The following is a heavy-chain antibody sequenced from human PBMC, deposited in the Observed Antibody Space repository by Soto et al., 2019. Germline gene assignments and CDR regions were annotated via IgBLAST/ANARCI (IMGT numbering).Heavy chain of an antibody. J-gene: IGHJ5*02. D-gene: IGHD3-22*01. V-gene: IGHV4-30-4*01. CDR1: GGSISSGDYY. Sequence: QVQLQESGPGLVKPSQTLSLTCTVSGGSISSGDYYWSWIRQPPGKGLEWIGYIYYSGSTYYNPSLKSRVTISVDTSKNQFSLKLSSVTAADTAVYYCARVKDGDSSGYVGLNWFDPWGQGTLVTVSS. CDR3: ARVKDGDSSGYVGLNWFDP. CDR2: IYYSGST.